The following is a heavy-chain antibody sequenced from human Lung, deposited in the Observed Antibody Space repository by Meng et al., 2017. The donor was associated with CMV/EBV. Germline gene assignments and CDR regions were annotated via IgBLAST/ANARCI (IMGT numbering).Heavy chain of an antibody. CDR2: IYSNNNT. Sequence: GGSLRLSCAASGLSVSSKYMSWVRQAPGKGLEWVSVIYSNNNTYYADSVKGRFTISRDNSKNTLYFQMNSLRAEDTAVYYRARVVGLHFDYWGQGTLVTVSS. CDR3: ARVVGLHFDY. V-gene: IGHV3-53*01. D-gene: IGHD1-26*01. CDR1: GLSVSSKY. J-gene: IGHJ4*02.